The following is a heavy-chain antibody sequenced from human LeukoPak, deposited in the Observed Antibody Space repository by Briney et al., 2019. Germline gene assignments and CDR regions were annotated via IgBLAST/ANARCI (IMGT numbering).Heavy chain of an antibody. J-gene: IGHJ4*02. Sequence: SETLSLTCTVSGGSISSYYWSWIRQPPGKGLEWIGYIYSSGSTNYNPFLKSRVTISVDTSKNQFSLKLSSVSAADTAVYYCARVSYSGSYYYFDYWGQGTLVTVSS. CDR2: IYSSGST. V-gene: IGHV4-59*01. CDR3: ARVSYSGSYYYFDY. D-gene: IGHD1-26*01. CDR1: GGSISSYY.